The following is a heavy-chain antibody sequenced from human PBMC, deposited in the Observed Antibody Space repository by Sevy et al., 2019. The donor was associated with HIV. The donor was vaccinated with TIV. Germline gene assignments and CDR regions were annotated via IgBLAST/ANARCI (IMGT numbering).Heavy chain of an antibody. D-gene: IGHD3-22*01. CDR2: FDPEDGDPEDGKT. V-gene: IGHV1-24*01. J-gene: IGHJ4*02. CDR3: ATTNDYYDSSGYPFDY. CDR1: GYTLNEFS. Sequence: ASVKVSCKVSGYTLNEFSMHWVRQAPGKGLEWMTTFDPEDGDPEDGKTIYAQKFLGIVTVTEDTSTDTAYMELSSLRSDDTAVYYCATTNDYYDSSGYPFDYWGQGTLVTVSS.